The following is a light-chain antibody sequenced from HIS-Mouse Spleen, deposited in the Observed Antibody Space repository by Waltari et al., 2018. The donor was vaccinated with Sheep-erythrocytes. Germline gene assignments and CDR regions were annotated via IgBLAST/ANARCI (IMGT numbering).Light chain of an antibody. CDR2: SNN. CDR1: SSNLGSHT. CDR3: AAWDDSLNGVV. V-gene: IGLV1-44*01. Sequence: QSVLTQPPSASGTPGQRVTISCSGSSSNLGSHTVNWYQQLPGPAPKLLSHSNNQRPSGVPDRFSGSKSGTSASLAISGLQSEDEADYYCAAWDDSLNGVVFGGGTKLTVL. J-gene: IGLJ2*01.